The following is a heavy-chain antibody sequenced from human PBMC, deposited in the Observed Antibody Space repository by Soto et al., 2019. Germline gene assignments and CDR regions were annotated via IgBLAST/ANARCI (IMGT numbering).Heavy chain of an antibody. D-gene: IGHD1-1*01. Sequence: LRLSCETSGFTFINYAMSWVRQAPGKGLEWVASISDTGGDSYYADSMDGRFTISRDNSKNTLYLQINSLRAEDTTVYYCVRDLYRSATMPCLDHWGQGTLVTVSS. V-gene: IGHV3-23*01. J-gene: IGHJ4*02. CDR1: GFTFINYA. CDR2: ISDTGGDS. CDR3: VRDLYRSATMPCLDH.